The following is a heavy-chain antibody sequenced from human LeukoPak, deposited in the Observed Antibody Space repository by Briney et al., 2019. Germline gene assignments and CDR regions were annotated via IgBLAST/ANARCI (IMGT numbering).Heavy chain of an antibody. V-gene: IGHV4-59*01. CDR1: GGSISSYY. J-gene: IGHJ3*02. CDR2: IYYSGST. Sequence: SETLSLTCTVSGGSISSYYWTWIRQPPGKGLEWIGYIYYSGSTNYNPSLKSRVTISLDTSKNQFSLKLNSVTAADTAVYYCTRRVATTGIYAFDIWGQGTMVTVSS. CDR3: TRRVATTGIYAFDI. D-gene: IGHD1-1*01.